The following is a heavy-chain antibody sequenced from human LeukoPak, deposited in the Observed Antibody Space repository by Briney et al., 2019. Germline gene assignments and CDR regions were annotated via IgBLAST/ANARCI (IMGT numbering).Heavy chain of an antibody. Sequence: ASVKVSCKASGYTFTSYAMNWVRQAPGQGLEWMGWINTNTGNPTYAQGFTGRFVFSLDTSVSTAYLQISSLKAEDTAVYYCASDPYDFWSGPRYYFDYWGQGTLVTVSS. J-gene: IGHJ4*02. CDR1: GYTFTSYA. CDR2: INTNTGNP. V-gene: IGHV7-4-1*02. CDR3: ASDPYDFWSGPRYYFDY. D-gene: IGHD3-3*01.